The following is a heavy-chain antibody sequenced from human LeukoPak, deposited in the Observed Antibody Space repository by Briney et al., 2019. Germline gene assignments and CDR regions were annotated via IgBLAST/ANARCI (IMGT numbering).Heavy chain of an antibody. D-gene: IGHD1/OR15-1a*01. Sequence: SETLSLTCTVSGGSISNYYWSWIRQPPGKGLEWLGYAFSTGTTNYNPSLQSRVTISVDTSNNQLSLRLTSVTAADTAVYYCARHRPRTEIGYAFDIWGQGTVVTVSS. J-gene: IGHJ3*02. V-gene: IGHV4-59*08. CDR3: ARHRPRTEIGYAFDI. CDR2: AFSTGTT. CDR1: GGSISNYY.